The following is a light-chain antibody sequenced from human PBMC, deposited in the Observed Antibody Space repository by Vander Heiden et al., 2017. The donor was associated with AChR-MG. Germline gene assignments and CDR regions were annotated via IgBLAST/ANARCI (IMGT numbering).Light chain of an antibody. V-gene: IGKV3-20*01. CDR3: QQDCNSPMIT. CDR1: RSLSDNY. Sequence: EIVLTQSPGTLSLSPGQRATLSCRASRSLSDNYLAWYQQRPGQAPKLLIYGTSNRATGVPARFSGSGYETDFTLTISRREPEDFAVYFCQQDCNSPMITFGHRTKVDVK. J-gene: IGKJ3*01. CDR2: GTS.